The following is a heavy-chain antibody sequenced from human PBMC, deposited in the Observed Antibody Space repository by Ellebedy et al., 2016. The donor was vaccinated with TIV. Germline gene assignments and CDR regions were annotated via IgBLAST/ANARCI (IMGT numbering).Heavy chain of an antibody. D-gene: IGHD1-1*01. CDR3: VKGTGFYYYMDV. V-gene: IGHV3-30-3*02. J-gene: IGHJ6*03. Sequence: GESLKISCAASGLTFSSYAMHWVRQAPGKGLGWVAVISYDGTNKYYADSVKGRFTTSRDNAKNSLYLQLDSLRPEDTALYYCVKGTGFYYYMDVWGKGTMVVVSS. CDR2: ISYDGTNK. CDR1: GLTFSSYA.